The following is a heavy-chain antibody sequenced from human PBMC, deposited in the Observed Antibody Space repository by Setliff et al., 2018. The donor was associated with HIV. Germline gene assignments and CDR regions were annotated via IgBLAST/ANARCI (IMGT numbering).Heavy chain of an antibody. V-gene: IGHV3-30*04. Sequence: PGGSLRLSCEASGFSFSSYTMNWVRQAPGKGLEWVAVILYDGSNKYYADSVKGRFTISRDNSKNTLYLQMNSLRAEDTAVYYCARERLRFLEWLPLDYWGQGTLVTVSS. D-gene: IGHD3-3*01. CDR1: GFSFSSYT. CDR3: ARERLRFLEWLPLDY. J-gene: IGHJ4*02. CDR2: ILYDGSNK.